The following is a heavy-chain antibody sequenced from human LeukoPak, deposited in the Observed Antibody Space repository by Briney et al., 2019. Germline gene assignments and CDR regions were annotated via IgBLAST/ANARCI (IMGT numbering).Heavy chain of an antibody. CDR2: ISGSGGST. CDR3: AKAPVVMVGATSLIPFDY. J-gene: IGHJ4*02. D-gene: IGHD1-26*01. V-gene: IGHV3-23*01. CDR1: GFTFSNAW. Sequence: GGSLRLSCAASGFTFSNAWMTWVRQAPGKGLEWVSGISGSGGSTYYADSVKGRFTISRDNSKNTLYLQMDSLRAEDTAVYYCAKAPVVMVGATSLIPFDYWGQGTLVTVSS.